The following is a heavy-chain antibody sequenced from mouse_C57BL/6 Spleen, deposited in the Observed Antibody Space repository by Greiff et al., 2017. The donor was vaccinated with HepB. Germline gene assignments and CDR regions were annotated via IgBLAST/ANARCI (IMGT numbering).Heavy chain of an antibody. CDR1: GFTFTDYY. J-gene: IGHJ1*03. CDR3: ARSHYYSNYGYFDV. CDR2: IRNKANGYTT. V-gene: IGHV7-3*01. Sequence: EVKVEESGGGLVQPGGSLSLSCAASGFTFTDYYMSWVRQPPGKALEWLGFIRNKANGYTTEYSASVKGRFTISRDNSQSILYLQMNALRAEDSATYYCARSHYYSNYGYFDVWGTGTTVTVSS. D-gene: IGHD2-5*01.